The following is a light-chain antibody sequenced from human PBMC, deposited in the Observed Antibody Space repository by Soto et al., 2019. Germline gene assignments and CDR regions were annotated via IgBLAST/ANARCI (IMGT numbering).Light chain of an antibody. CDR2: DAS. CDR1: QSISSW. J-gene: IGKJ1*01. V-gene: IGKV1-5*01. CDR3: QQYNSYSPLT. Sequence: DIQMTQSPSTLSASVGDRVTITCRASQSISSWLAWYQQKPGKAPKLLIYDASSLESGVPSRFRGSGSGTEFSLTISSLQHDDFATYYCQQYNSYSPLTFGQGTKVEIK.